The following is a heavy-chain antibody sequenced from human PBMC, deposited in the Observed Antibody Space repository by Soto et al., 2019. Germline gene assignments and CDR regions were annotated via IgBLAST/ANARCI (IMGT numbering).Heavy chain of an antibody. CDR1: GFTFSSYA. Sequence: GGSLRLSCAASGFTFSSYAMSWVRQAPGKGLELVSAISGSGGSTYYADSVKGRFTISRDNSKNTLYLQMNSLRAEDMAVYYCAKVYCSGGSCYDWFDPWGQGTLVTVSS. V-gene: IGHV3-23*01. CDR2: ISGSGGST. D-gene: IGHD2-15*01. J-gene: IGHJ5*02. CDR3: AKVYCSGGSCYDWFDP.